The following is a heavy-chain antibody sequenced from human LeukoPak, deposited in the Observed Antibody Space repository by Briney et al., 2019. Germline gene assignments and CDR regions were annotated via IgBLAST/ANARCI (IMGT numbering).Heavy chain of an antibody. CDR3: STDPRLLMY. CDR1: GFTFSSYE. CDR2: IGSSDSTT. J-gene: IGHJ4*01. V-gene: IGHV3-48*03. D-gene: IGHD2-8*01. Sequence: AGGSLRLSCVASGFTFSSYEMNWVRQAPGKGLEWLSYIGSSDSTTHYADSVKGRFTISRGNAKNSLYLQMNSLRPEDTALYYCSTDPRLLMYWGHGTLVTVSS.